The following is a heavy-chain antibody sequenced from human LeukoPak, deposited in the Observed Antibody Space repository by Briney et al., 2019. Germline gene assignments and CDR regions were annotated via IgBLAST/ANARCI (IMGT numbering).Heavy chain of an antibody. V-gene: IGHV1-2*02. Sequence: ASVKVSCKASGYTFTDDYVHWVRQAPGQGLEWMGWINPNSGVTNYAQKFQGRVAMTRDMSISTAYMELSRLRSDDTAVYYCARSPDILTGENFDYWGQGTLVTVSS. CDR2: INPNSGVT. D-gene: IGHD3-9*01. CDR1: GYTFTDDY. J-gene: IGHJ4*02. CDR3: ARSPDILTGENFDY.